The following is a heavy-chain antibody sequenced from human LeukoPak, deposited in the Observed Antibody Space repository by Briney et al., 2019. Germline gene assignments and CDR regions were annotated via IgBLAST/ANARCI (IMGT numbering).Heavy chain of an antibody. CDR2: INPSVGST. CDR3: ARVPPALYASSGYYYDYFDY. Sequence: ASVKVSCKASGYTFSNYYMHWVRQAPRQGLEWMGIINPSVGSTRYAQKFQGRVTMTRDTSTSTVYMELSSLRSEDTAVYYCARVPPALYASSGYYYDYFDYWGQGTLVTVSS. CDR1: GYTFSNYY. D-gene: IGHD3-22*01. V-gene: IGHV1-46*01. J-gene: IGHJ4*02.